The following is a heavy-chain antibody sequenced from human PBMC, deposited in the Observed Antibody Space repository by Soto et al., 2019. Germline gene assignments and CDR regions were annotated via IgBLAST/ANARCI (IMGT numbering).Heavy chain of an antibody. V-gene: IGHV3-30-3*01. J-gene: IGHJ6*02. D-gene: IGHD2-2*01. CDR2: ISYDGNNK. CDR1: GFTFSSYI. CDR3: ARDRIVVVPAALYYYYGMDV. Sequence: PGGSLRLSCAASGFTFSSYIIHWVRQAPGKGLEWVAVISYDGNNKYYADSVKGRFTISRDNSKNTLYLQMNSLRAEDSAVYYCARDRIVVVPAALYYYYGMDVWGQGTTVTVSS.